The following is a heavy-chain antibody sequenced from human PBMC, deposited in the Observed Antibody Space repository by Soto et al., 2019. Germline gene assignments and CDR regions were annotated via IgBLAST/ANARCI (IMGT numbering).Heavy chain of an antibody. Sequence: KTSETLSLTCTVSGGSITSSYYYWGWIRQPPGKGLEWIGSMYYSGSSYYSPSLKSRVTIFVDTSKNQFSLELSSVTAADTAVYYCATGLNYFDYWGQGTLVTVSS. CDR3: ATGLNYFDY. V-gene: IGHV4-39*01. J-gene: IGHJ4*02. D-gene: IGHD2-21*02. CDR1: GGSITSSYYY. CDR2: MYYSGSS.